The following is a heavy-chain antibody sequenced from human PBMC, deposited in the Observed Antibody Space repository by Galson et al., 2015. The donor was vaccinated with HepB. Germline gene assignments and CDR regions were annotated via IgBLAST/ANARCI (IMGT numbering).Heavy chain of an antibody. D-gene: IGHD1-26*01. CDR2: INAVNGNT. CDR3: ARGRGRVGASGYLDY. J-gene: IGHJ4*02. CDR1: GYTFTNYA. Sequence: SVKVSCKASGYTFTNYAIHWVRQAPGQRLEWMGWINAVNGNTKYSRKFQGRVTITCDTSASTAYMEFSSLRSEDTAVYYCARGRGRVGASGYLDYWGQGTLVTVSS. V-gene: IGHV1-3*01.